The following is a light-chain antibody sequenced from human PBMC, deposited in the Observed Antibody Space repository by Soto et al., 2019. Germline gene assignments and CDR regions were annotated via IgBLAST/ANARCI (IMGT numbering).Light chain of an antibody. J-gene: IGKJ1*01. Sequence: EIVLTQSPGTLSVSQGERATLSCRASQSVSSSYLAWYQQKPGQAPRLLIYCASSRATGIPDRFSGSGSGTDFTLTISRLEPEDFAVYYCQHYGSSLWTFGQGTKVQIK. CDR3: QHYGSSLWT. CDR2: CAS. V-gene: IGKV3-20*01. CDR1: QSVSSSY.